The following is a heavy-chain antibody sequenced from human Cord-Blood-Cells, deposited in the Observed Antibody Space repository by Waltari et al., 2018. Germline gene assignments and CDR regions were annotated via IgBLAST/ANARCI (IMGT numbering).Heavy chain of an antibody. CDR3: ARVRYISGYDYFDY. CDR1: GGSISSGGYS. CDR2: IYHSVST. D-gene: IGHD5-12*01. V-gene: IGHV4-30-2*01. Sequence: QLQLQESGSGLVKPSQTLSLTCAVSGGSISSGGYSWSWIRQPPGKGLEWIGYIYHSVSTYCHPSLKSRVTISVDRSKNKFSLKLSSVTAADTAVYYCARVRYISGYDYFDYWGQGTLVTVSS. J-gene: IGHJ4*02.